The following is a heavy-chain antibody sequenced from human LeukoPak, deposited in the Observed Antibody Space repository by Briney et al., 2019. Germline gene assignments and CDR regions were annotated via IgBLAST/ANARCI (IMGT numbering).Heavy chain of an antibody. J-gene: IGHJ4*02. Sequence: NPSETLSLTCTVSGGSVSSTSYYWGWIRQPPGEGLEWIGSVYSGGGSYSNPSLKSRVTISVDTSKNQLSLELSSVTAADTALYYCVRHPVWGYDNSGYNRYYFDFWGQGTLVTVSS. V-gene: IGHV4-39*01. D-gene: IGHD3-22*01. CDR3: VRHPVWGYDNSGYNRYYFDF. CDR1: GGSVSSTSYY. CDR2: VYSGGGS.